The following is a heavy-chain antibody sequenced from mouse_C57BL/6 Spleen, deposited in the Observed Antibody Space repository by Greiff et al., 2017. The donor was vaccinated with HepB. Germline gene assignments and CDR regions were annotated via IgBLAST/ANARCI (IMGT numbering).Heavy chain of an antibody. CDR1: GYTFTSYW. J-gene: IGHJ2*01. D-gene: IGHD2-3*01. CDR3: ARGGYYSYYFDY. V-gene: IGHV1-55*01. Sequence: QVQLKQPGAELVKPGASVKMSCKASGYTFTSYWITWVKQRPGQGLEWIGDIYPGSGSTNYNEKFKSKATLTVDTSSSTAYMQLSSLTSEDSAVYYCARGGYYSYYFDYWGQGTTLTVSS. CDR2: IYPGSGST.